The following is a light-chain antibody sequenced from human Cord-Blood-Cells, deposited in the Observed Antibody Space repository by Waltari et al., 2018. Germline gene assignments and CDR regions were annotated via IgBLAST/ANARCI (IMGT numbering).Light chain of an antibody. V-gene: IGLV4-69*01. CDR3: QTWGTGIWV. CDR2: LNSDGSH. J-gene: IGLJ3*02. Sequence: QLVLTQSPSASASLGASVKPTCTLSSWHTSYAIAWHQQQPEKGPRNLMKLNSDGSHSKGDGIPDRFSGSSSGAERYLTISSLQSEDEADYYCQTWGTGIWVFGGGTKLTVL. CDR1: SWHTSYA.